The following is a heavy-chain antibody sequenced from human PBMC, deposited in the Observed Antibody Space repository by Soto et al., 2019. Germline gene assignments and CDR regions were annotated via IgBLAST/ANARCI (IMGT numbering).Heavy chain of an antibody. V-gene: IGHV3-21*01. CDR1: GFTFSTYS. Sequence: PGGSLRLSCVTSGFTFSTYSMKRVRQAPGRGLEWVSSISSRSGHIYFAGSVKRRFNISRDNAKNSMYLQMDSLRAEDTAVYYCARAGVADFDQWGQGT. CDR2: ISSRSGHI. CDR3: ARAGVADFDQ. J-gene: IGHJ4*02.